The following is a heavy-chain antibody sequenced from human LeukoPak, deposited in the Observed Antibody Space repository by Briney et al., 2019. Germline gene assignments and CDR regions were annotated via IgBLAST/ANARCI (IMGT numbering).Heavy chain of an antibody. CDR3: ATYRWLGE. J-gene: IGHJ4*02. Sequence: PGGSLRLSCGVSGLTFSNFWMTWVRQPPGKGLEWVANIRYDGSAKYYVDSVKGRFTISGDNAKNSLYLQMNSLKAEDTAIYYCATYRWLGEWGQGTLVTVSS. D-gene: IGHD5-24*01. V-gene: IGHV3-7*03. CDR2: IRYDGSAK. CDR1: GLTFSNFW.